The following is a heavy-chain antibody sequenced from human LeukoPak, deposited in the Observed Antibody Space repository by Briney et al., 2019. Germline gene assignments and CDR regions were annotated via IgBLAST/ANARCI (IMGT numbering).Heavy chain of an antibody. J-gene: IGHJ4*02. CDR1: GGSIISYH. D-gene: IGHD3-22*01. Sequence: SETLSLTCTVSGGSIISYHWSWIRQPPGKGLEWIGYISTSGGTNYNPSLKSRVTISVDTSKNQFSLRLSSVTAADTAVFYCARHGDNSGYYYYLDYWGQGTLVTVSS. V-gene: IGHV4-4*09. CDR3: ARHGDNSGYYYYLDY. CDR2: ISTSGGT.